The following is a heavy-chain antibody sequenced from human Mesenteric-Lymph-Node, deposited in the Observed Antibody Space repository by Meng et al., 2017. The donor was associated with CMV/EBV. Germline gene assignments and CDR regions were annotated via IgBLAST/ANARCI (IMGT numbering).Heavy chain of an antibody. CDR1: GGSISRSSYY. CDR2: IYYSGSP. V-gene: IGHV4-39*01. J-gene: IGHJ4*02. CDR3: ARARYDFWSGYYRLLDY. D-gene: IGHD3-3*01. Sequence: GSLRLSCTVSGGSISRSSYYWGWIRQPPGKGLEWIGSIYYSGSPYYNASLKSRVTISIDTSKNQFSLKVTSVTAADTAVYYCARARYDFWSGYYRLLDYWGQGTLVTVSS.